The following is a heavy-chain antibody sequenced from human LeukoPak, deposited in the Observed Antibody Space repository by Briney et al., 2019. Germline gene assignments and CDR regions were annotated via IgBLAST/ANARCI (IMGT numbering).Heavy chain of an antibody. CDR2: ISYIGST. J-gene: IGHJ3*02. V-gene: IGHV4-59*11. CDR3: ARDLVTVTKGFDI. D-gene: IGHD4-17*01. Sequence: SETLSLTCAVSADSFSSHYWTWIRQPPGKGLEWIGYISYIGSTNYNPSLKSRVTISIDTSKNQFSLKLSSVTAADTAVYYRARDLVTVTKGFDIWGQGTMVSVSS. CDR1: ADSFSSHY.